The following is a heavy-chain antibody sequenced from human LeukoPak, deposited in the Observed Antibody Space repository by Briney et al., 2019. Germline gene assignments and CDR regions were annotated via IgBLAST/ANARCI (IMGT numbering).Heavy chain of an antibody. Sequence: ASVKVSCKASGGTFSSYAISWVRQAPGQGLEWMGGIIPIFGTANYAQKFQGRVTITTDESTSTAYMELSSLRSEDTAVYYCARGRPLEWELLSFDYWGQGTLVTVS. CDR2: IIPIFGTA. CDR1: GGTFSSYA. D-gene: IGHD1-26*01. V-gene: IGHV1-69*05. J-gene: IGHJ4*02. CDR3: ARGRPLEWELLSFDY.